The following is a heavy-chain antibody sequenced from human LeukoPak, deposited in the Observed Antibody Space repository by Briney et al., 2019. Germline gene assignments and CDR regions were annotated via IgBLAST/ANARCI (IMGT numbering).Heavy chain of an antibody. CDR1: GFTVSSNY. CDR3: ARGATTGRGAFDI. D-gene: IGHD1-1*01. J-gene: IGHJ3*02. CDR2: IYSGGST. V-gene: IGHV3-66*01. Sequence: GGSLRLSCAASGFTVSSNYMSWVRQAPGKGLEWVSVIYSGGSTYYADSVKGRFTISRDNSKNTLYLQMNSLRAEDTAVYYCARGATTGRGAFDIWGQGTMVTVSS.